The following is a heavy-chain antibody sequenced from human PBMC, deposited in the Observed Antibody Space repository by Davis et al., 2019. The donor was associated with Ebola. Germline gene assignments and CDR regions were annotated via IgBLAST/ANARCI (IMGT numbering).Heavy chain of an antibody. CDR3: AKDGDYDFWSGYPQGMDV. CDR1: GFTFSSYG. Sequence: GGSLRLSCAASGFTFSSYGMHWVRQAPGKGLAWVAFIRYDGSNKYYADSVKGRFTISRDNSKNTLYLQMNSLRAEDTAVYYCAKDGDYDFWSGYPQGMDVWGQGTTVTVSS. D-gene: IGHD3-3*01. CDR2: IRYDGSNK. V-gene: IGHV3-30*02. J-gene: IGHJ6*02.